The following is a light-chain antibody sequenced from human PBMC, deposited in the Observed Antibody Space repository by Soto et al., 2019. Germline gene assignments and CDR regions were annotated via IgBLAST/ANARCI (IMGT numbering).Light chain of an antibody. CDR3: QQYCSSPYT. Sequence: EIVLTQSPGTLSLSPGERATLSCRASQSVSSSYLAWYQQKPGQAPRLLIYGSSSMATGIPDRFSGSGSGTDFTLTISSLEPEDFAVYYCQQYCSSPYTFGQGTKLEIK. CDR1: QSVSSSY. CDR2: GSS. V-gene: IGKV3-20*01. J-gene: IGKJ2*01.